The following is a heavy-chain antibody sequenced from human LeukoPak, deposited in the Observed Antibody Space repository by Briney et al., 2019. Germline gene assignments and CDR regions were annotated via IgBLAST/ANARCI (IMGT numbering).Heavy chain of an antibody. D-gene: IGHD2-8*01. CDR2: ISGSGGST. V-gene: IGHV3-23*01. CDR3: AKGTSWVSDYYYMGV. Sequence: GGSLRLSCAASGFTFSSYAMSWVRQAPGKGLEWASAISGSGGSTYYADSVKGRFTISRDNSKNTLYLQMNSLRAEDTAVYYCAKGTSWVSDYYYMGVWGKGTTVTVSS. CDR1: GFTFSSYA. J-gene: IGHJ6*03.